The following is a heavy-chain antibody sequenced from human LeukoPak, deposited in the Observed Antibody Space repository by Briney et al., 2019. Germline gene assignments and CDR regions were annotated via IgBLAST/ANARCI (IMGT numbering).Heavy chain of an antibody. J-gene: IGHJ4*02. D-gene: IGHD3-22*01. CDR1: GFTFSDFW. V-gene: IGHV3-7*04. CDR3: ARARSGYYCDY. Sequence: GGSLRLSCAASGFTFSDFWMGWVRQAPGKGLEWVANIKKDGSGKYYLDSMKGRFTISKDNAKNSLYLQINTLRADDTAVYYCARARSGYYCDYWGQGTLVTVSS. CDR2: IKKDGSGK.